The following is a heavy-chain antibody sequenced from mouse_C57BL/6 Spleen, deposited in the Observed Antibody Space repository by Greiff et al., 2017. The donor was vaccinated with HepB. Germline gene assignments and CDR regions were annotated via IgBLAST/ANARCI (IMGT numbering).Heavy chain of an antibody. CDR3: ARGAYYYGSSWFAY. CDR2: ISDGGSYT. Sequence: EVKVVESGGGLVKPGGSLKLSCAASGFTFSSYAMSWVRQTPEKRLEWVATISDGGSYTYYPDNVKGRFTISRDNAKNNLYLQMSHLKSEDTAMYYCARGAYYYGSSWFAYWGQGTLVTVSA. CDR1: GFTFSSYA. J-gene: IGHJ3*01. D-gene: IGHD1-1*01. V-gene: IGHV5-4*03.